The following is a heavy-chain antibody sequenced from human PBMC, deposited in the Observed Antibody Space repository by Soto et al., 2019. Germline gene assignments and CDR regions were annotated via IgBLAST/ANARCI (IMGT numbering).Heavy chain of an antibody. Sequence: QVQLQESGPGLVKPSQTLSLTCTVSGGSISSGDYYWSWIRQPPGKGLEWIGYIYYSGSTYYNPSLKSRVTISVDTAKNQFSLKLSSVTAADTAVYYCDRVEVTTCWFDPWGQGTLVTVSS. V-gene: IGHV4-30-4*01. CDR3: DRVEVTTCWFDP. J-gene: IGHJ5*02. CDR1: GGSISSGDYY. D-gene: IGHD4-17*01. CDR2: IYYSGST.